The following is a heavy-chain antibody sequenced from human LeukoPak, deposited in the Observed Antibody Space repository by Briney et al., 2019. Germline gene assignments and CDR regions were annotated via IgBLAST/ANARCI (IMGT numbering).Heavy chain of an antibody. D-gene: IGHD3-10*01. V-gene: IGHV3-21*01. Sequence: GGSLRLSCAASGFTFSVYNMNWVRQAPGKGLEWVSSITSSGSYIYYADSVKGRFTISRDNAKNSLYLHMNSLRADDTAMYYCARAPNSGGMDVWGQGTTVTVSS. CDR3: ARAPNSGGMDV. CDR1: GFTFSVYN. J-gene: IGHJ6*02. CDR2: ITSSGSYI.